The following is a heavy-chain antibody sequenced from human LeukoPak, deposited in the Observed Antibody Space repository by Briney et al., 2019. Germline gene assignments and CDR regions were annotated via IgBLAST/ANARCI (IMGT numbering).Heavy chain of an antibody. Sequence: SQTLSLTCTVSGGSISSGGYYWSWIRQHPGKGLEWIGYIYYSGSTYYSPSLKSRVTISVDTSKNQFPLKLSSVTAADTAVYYCARGGGTYAFDIWGQGTMVTVSS. D-gene: IGHD2-15*01. CDR2: IYYSGST. CDR1: GGSISSGGYY. J-gene: IGHJ3*02. V-gene: IGHV4-31*03. CDR3: ARGGGTYAFDI.